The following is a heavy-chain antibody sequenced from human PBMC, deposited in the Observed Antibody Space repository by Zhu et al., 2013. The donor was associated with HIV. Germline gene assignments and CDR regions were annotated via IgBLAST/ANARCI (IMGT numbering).Heavy chain of an antibody. Sequence: QVQLVQSGAEVKKPGASVKLSCTASGYTLTTYYMHWMRQAPGQGLEWVGLINPSGDTTSYAQKLQGRVTLTRDTSTFTVYMELRSLRFEDTAVYYCAREGVGRHGYKYDYWGQGSQVTVSS. V-gene: IGHV1-46*04. CDR1: GYTLTTYY. J-gene: IGHJ4*02. CDR3: AREGVGRHGYKYDY. D-gene: IGHD5-12*01. CDR2: INPSGDTT.